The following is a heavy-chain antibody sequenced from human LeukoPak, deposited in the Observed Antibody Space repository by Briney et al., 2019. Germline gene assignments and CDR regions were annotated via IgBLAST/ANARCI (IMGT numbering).Heavy chain of an antibody. J-gene: IGHJ3*02. Sequence: SETLSLTCTVSAGSSNSGDYYWSWIRQPAGKGLEWIGRIYSPGTNYNYNPSVKSRVTISIDTSKNQFSLKLTSVTAADTAVYYCARGIGTSYDSSRDAFDIWGQGTMVTVSS. CDR1: AGSSNSGDYY. D-gene: IGHD3-22*01. CDR3: ARGIGTSYDSSRDAFDI. CDR2: IYSPGTN. V-gene: IGHV4-61*02.